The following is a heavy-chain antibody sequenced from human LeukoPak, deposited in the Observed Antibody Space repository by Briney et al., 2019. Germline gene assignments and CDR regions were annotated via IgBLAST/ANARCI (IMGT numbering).Heavy chain of an antibody. CDR2: IWYDGSNK. CDR1: GFTFSSYG. J-gene: IGHJ4*02. V-gene: IGHV3-33*01. D-gene: IGHD3-22*01. Sequence: VGSLRLSCAASGFTFSSYGMHWVRQAPGRGLDWVAVIWYDGSNKYYADSVKGRFTISRDNSKNTLYLQMNSLRAEDTAVYYCARDGETYYYDSSGYYPDYWGQGILVTVSS. CDR3: ARDGETYYYDSSGYYPDY.